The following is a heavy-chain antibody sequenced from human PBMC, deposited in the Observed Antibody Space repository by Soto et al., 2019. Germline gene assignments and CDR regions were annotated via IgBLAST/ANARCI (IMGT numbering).Heavy chain of an antibody. CDR1: GFTFSTYA. D-gene: IGHD5-12*01. V-gene: IGHV3-30-3*01. J-gene: IGHJ5*02. Sequence: QVQQVESGGGVVQPGRSPRLSCAASGFTFSTYAMHWVRQAPGKGLEWVAAISYDGTYIYYADSVKGRFTISRDNYKNTLYLQMNGLRDEDTAMYYCAVGYGGSRRNWFDPWGHGTLVTVSS. CDR3: AVGYGGSRRNWFDP. CDR2: ISYDGTYI.